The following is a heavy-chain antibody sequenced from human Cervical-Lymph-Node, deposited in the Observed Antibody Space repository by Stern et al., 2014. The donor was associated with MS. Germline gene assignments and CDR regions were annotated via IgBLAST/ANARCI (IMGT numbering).Heavy chain of an antibody. V-gene: IGHV7-4-1*02. J-gene: IGHJ6*02. Sequence: QGQLVQSGSELKKPGASVKVSCKASGYTFTSYAMNWVRQAPGQGLEWMGWINNNTGNPTYAQGFPGRFVFSLDTSVSTAYLQISSLKAEDTAVYYCARAELLYYYYGMDVWGQGTTVTVSS. D-gene: IGHD2-15*01. CDR1: GYTFTSYA. CDR2: INNNTGNP. CDR3: ARAELLYYYYGMDV.